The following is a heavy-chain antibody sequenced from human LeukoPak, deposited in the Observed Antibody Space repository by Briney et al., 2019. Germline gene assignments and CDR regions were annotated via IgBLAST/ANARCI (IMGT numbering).Heavy chain of an antibody. J-gene: IGHJ6*02. CDR1: GFTLSSHP. Sequence: GGSLRLSCAASGFTLSSHPMNWVRQAPGKGLEWVSYIGNDGRMMYYADSVKGRFTISRDSAKNSLYLQMNSLGADDTAVYYCARNASHFDSSGYFHNYYYGMDVWGQGTTVTVSS. D-gene: IGHD3-22*01. CDR2: IGNDGRMM. V-gene: IGHV3-48*03. CDR3: ARNASHFDSSGYFHNYYYGMDV.